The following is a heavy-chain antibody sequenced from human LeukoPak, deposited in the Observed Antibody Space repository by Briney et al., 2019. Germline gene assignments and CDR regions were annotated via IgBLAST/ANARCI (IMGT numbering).Heavy chain of an antibody. CDR2: TYYRSKWYN. Sequence: SQTLSRTCAISLDSVSSNSAAWNWVRQSPSRFLEWLGRTYYRSKWYNDYAVSVKSRITINPDTSKNQFSLQLNSVTPEDAAVYYCAREEYSSGWYSYWGQGTLVTVSS. J-gene: IGHJ4*02. CDR1: LDSVSSNSAA. D-gene: IGHD6-19*01. V-gene: IGHV6-1*01. CDR3: AREEYSSGWYSY.